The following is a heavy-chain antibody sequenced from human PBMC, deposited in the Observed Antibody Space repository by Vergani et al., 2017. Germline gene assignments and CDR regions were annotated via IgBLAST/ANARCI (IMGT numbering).Heavy chain of an antibody. D-gene: IGHD2-15*01. V-gene: IGHV1-69*01. CDR2: IIPIFGTS. Sequence: QVQLVQSGAEVKKPGSSVKVSCKASGGTFSSYAISWVRQAPGQGLEWVGGIIPIFGTSNYAQMFQGRVTITADESASTAHMELSSLRSEDTAVYYCGRGSFGRPYYYYGMDVWGQGTTVTV. J-gene: IGHJ6*02. CDR3: GRGSFGRPYYYYGMDV. CDR1: GGTFSSYA.